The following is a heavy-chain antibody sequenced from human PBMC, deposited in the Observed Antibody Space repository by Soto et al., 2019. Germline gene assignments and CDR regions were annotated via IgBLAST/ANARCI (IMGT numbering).Heavy chain of an antibody. Sequence: QVHLVQSRAEVKKPGASVQVSCKASGYTFTTYGIAWVRQAPGQGLEWLGWISAYNGNTNYAQKFQGRVTMPTETSTNTAYMEVRSLRSDDTAVYYCARDKGSKAWYYFFDFWGQGTLVTVSS. CDR2: ISAYNGNT. D-gene: IGHD1-26*01. CDR1: GYTFTTYG. CDR3: ARDKGSKAWYYFFDF. V-gene: IGHV1-18*01. J-gene: IGHJ4*02.